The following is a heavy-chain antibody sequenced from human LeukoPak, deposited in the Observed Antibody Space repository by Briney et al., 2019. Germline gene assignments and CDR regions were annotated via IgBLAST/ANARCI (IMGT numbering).Heavy chain of an antibody. V-gene: IGHV3-64*01. CDR1: GFTFSSYD. Sequence: PGGSLRLSCAASGFTFSSYDMNWVRQAPGKGLEYVSAITSNGGSTYYANSVKGRFTISRDNSKNTLYLQMGSLRAEDMAVYYCARRGAVSGGSDYWGQGTLVTVSS. CDR3: ARRGAVSGGSDY. D-gene: IGHD3-16*01. CDR2: ITSNGGST. J-gene: IGHJ4*02.